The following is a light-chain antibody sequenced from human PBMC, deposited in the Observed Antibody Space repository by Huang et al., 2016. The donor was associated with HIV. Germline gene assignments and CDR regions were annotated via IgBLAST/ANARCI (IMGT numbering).Light chain of an antibody. V-gene: IGKV1-39*01. CDR1: ENIDKY. CDR2: EAS. Sequence: DLQMTQSPSSLSASVGDRVTITCRASENIDKYLNWYQQRPGKAPKLLMYEASSLESGVPSRFSGSGSGTDFTLTISSLQPEDFATYYCQQSFSTPYTFGQGTKLDIK. CDR3: QQSFSTPYT. J-gene: IGKJ2*01.